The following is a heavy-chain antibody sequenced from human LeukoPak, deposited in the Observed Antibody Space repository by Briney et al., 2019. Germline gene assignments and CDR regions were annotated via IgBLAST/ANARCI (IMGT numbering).Heavy chain of an antibody. CDR3: ARDQAVAGTPEDTFDI. CDR1: GFTFSSYW. D-gene: IGHD6-19*01. V-gene: IGHV3-7*01. Sequence: PGGSLRLSCAASGFTFSSYWMSWVRQAPGKGLEWVANIKQDGSETCYVDSVKGRFTISRDNAKNSLYLQMNSLRAEDTAVYYCARDQAVAGTPEDTFDIWGQGTMVTVSS. J-gene: IGHJ3*02. CDR2: IKQDGSET.